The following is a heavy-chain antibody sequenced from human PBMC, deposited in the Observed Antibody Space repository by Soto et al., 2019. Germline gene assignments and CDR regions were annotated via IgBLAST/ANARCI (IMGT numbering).Heavy chain of an antibody. J-gene: IGHJ4*02. CDR2: SRDKPQGYST. CDR1: GSTLSAHY. Sequence: GGALRLSCAGFGSTLSAHYIDWVRQAPGKGLEWVGRSRDKPQGYSTAYAASVKGRFTTSRDESKNSAYLQMNSLKTEDTAVYYCVRATYFSDSSGYTRCLDYWGQGTLVTVS. V-gene: IGHV3-72*01. CDR3: VRATYFSDSSGYTRCLDY. D-gene: IGHD3-22*01.